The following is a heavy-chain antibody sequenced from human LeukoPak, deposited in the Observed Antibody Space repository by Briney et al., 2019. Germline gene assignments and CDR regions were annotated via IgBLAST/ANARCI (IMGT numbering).Heavy chain of an antibody. J-gene: IGHJ3*02. CDR2: IRSKANSYAT. D-gene: IGHD6-6*01. V-gene: IGHV3-73*01. CDR1: GFTFSGSA. CDR3: TSLSIAARLDAFDI. Sequence: HTGGSLRLSCAASGFTFSGSAMHWVRQASGKGLEWVGRIRSKANSYATAYAASVKGRFTISRDDSKNTAYLQMNSLETEDTAVYYCTSLSIAARLDAFDIWGQGTMVTVSS.